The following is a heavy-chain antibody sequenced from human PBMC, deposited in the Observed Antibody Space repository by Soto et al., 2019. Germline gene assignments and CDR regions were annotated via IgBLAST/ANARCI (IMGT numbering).Heavy chain of an antibody. D-gene: IGHD3-10*01. V-gene: IGHV3-74*01. CDR3: ARSPLLGGYGMDV. CDR1: GFTFSNSW. J-gene: IGHJ6*02. CDR2: INSDGSTT. Sequence: GGSLRLSCAASGFTFSNSWMHWVRQAPGRGLVWVSRINSDGSTTGYADSVKGRFTISRDNAKNTLYLQMHSLRAEETAVYYCARSPLLGGYGMDVWGQGTTVTVSS.